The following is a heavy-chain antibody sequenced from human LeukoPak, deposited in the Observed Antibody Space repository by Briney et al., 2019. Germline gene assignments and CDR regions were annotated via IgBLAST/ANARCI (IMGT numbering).Heavy chain of an antibody. J-gene: IGHJ3*02. CDR2: IYIGGST. CDR1: GGSISSYY. Sequence: PSETLSLTCTVSGGSISSYYWSWIRQPAGKGLEWIGRIYIGGSTSYNPSLKSRVTMSVDTSKIQFSLNLTSVTAADTAMYYCARGPRMVAMNGYAFDIGAQGQRSSSLQ. CDR3: ARGPRMVAMNGYAFD. V-gene: IGHV4-4*07. D-gene: IGHD2-2*01.